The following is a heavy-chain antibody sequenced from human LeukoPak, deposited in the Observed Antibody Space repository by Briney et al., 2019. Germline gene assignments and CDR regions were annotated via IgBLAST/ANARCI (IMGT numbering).Heavy chain of an antibody. D-gene: IGHD3-16*01. J-gene: IGHJ5*02. CDR2: ISYDGAYT. CDR1: GFTFSDFG. Sequence: GGSPRLSCEGSGFTFSDFGMHWVRQAPGKGLEWLAIISYDGAYTHTSKSLKGRFTISRDNANNTLSLQMTSLRPEDTAVYYCAKEVHDHIWGRSHVNNFDPWGQGTLVTVSS. CDR3: AKEVHDHIWGRSHVNNFDP. V-gene: IGHV3-30*18.